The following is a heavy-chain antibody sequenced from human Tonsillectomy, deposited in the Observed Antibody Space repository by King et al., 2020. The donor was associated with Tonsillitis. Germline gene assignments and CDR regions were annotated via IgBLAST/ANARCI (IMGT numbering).Heavy chain of an antibody. CDR1: GGSVSSGNYY. CDR2: IYYSGST. D-gene: IGHD5-18*01. J-gene: IGHJ4*02. Sequence: QLQESGPGLVKPSETLSLTCTVSGGSVSSGNYYWHWIRQPPGKGLEWIGNIYYSGSTNYNPSLKSRVTISVDTSKNQFSLKLSSVTAADTAVYYCARCAHAVTLFDYWGQGTLVTVSS. V-gene: IGHV4-61*01. CDR3: ARCAHAVTLFDY.